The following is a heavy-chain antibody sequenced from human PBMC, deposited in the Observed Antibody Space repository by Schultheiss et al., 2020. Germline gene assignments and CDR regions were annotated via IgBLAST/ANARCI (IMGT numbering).Heavy chain of an antibody. J-gene: IGHJ4*02. Sequence: GGSLRLSCAASGFTFSHYAMHWVRQAPGKGLECVSGITTNGGGTYYANSVKGRFTISRDNSKNTLYLQMNSLRAEDTAVYYCARGRAYFDYWGQGTLVTVSS. CDR1: GFTFSHYA. D-gene: IGHD3-10*01. V-gene: IGHV3-64*01. CDR2: ITTNGGGT. CDR3: ARGRAYFDY.